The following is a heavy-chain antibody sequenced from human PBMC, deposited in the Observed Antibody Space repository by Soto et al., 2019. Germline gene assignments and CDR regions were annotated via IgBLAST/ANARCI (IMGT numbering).Heavy chain of an antibody. V-gene: IGHV3-33*03. CDR1: GFTFNNFG. Sequence: QVHLAESGGGVVQPGRSLRLSCAASGFTFNNFGMHWVRPAPGNGLEWLAVIWCDGSTTYYADSVRGRCTISSDNSKYSLYREIKRLRADDTAVYYCAKYQNYYYRSGHYYGDGGFDYWGQGNRVTVSS. J-gene: IGHJ4*02. D-gene: IGHD3-22*01. CDR3: AKYQNYYYRSGHYYGDGGFDY. CDR2: IWCDGSTT.